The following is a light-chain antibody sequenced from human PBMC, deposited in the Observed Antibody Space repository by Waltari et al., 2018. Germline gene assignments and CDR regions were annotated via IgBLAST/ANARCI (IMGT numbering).Light chain of an antibody. CDR1: ALSISY. Sequence: SSELKQPPSVSVSPRQSAGVTCSGDALSISYVFWYQQKSGHAPVLVIHENNKRPSGIPKRCSGSSSGTLATLTISGAQGDDEAVYYCYSKNFDGDQRVFGGGTKLTVL. CDR3: YSKNFDGDQRV. CDR2: ENN. J-gene: IGLJ3*02. V-gene: IGLV3-10*01.